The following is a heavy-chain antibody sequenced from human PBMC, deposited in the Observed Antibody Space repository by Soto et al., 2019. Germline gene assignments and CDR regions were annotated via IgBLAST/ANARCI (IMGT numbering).Heavy chain of an antibody. J-gene: IGHJ6*02. CDR3: AREFTIFGFYYYCMDV. CDR1: GYTFTSYA. D-gene: IGHD3-3*01. Sequence: ASVKVSCKASGYTFTSYAMNWVRQAPGQGLEWMGWINTNTGNPTYAQGFTGRFVFSLDTSVSTAYLQICSLKAEDTAVYYCAREFTIFGFYYYCMDVWGQGTTVTVSS. V-gene: IGHV7-4-1*01. CDR2: INTNTGNP.